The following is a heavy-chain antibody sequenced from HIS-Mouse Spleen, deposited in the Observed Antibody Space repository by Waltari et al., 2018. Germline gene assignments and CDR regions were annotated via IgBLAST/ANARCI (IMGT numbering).Heavy chain of an antibody. CDR3: AGYNWNYGTDY. D-gene: IGHD1-7*01. J-gene: IGHJ4*02. Sequence: QVQLQQWGAGLLKPSETLSLTCAVYGGSFSGYYWSWIRQPPGKGLEWIGEINHSGSSHYSPALKSRVTISVDTSKNQFSLKLSSVTAADTAVYYCAGYNWNYGTDYWGQGTLVTVSS. V-gene: IGHV4-34*01. CDR1: GGSFSGYY. CDR2: INHSGSS.